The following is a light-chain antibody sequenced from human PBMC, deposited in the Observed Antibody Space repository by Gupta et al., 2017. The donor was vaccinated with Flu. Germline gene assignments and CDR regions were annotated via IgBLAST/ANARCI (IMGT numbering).Light chain of an antibody. CDR3: QSYDSSLSGSRV. Sequence: QSVLPQPPSVSGAPGQRATISCTGSSSNIGAGYDVHWYQQLPGTAPKLLIYGNSNRPSGVPDRFSGSKSGTSASRAITGLQAEDEADYYCQSYDSSLSGSRVFGGGTKLTVL. J-gene: IGLJ3*02. CDR1: SSNIGAGYD. V-gene: IGLV1-40*01. CDR2: GNS.